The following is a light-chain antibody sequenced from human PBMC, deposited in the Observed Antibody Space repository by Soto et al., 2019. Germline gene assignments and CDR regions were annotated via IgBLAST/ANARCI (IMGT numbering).Light chain of an antibody. CDR2: NKN. CDR1: TSDIGTNA. J-gene: IGLJ1*01. CDR3: AAWDDSLNGYV. V-gene: IGLV1-44*01. Sequence: QSVLTQPPSASGTPGQRVTVSCSGSTSDIGTNAVNWFQHLPGTAPRLLIYNKNQRPSGVPDRFSGSKSGTSASLAISGLQSEDEADYYCAAWDDSLNGYVFGTGTKLTVL.